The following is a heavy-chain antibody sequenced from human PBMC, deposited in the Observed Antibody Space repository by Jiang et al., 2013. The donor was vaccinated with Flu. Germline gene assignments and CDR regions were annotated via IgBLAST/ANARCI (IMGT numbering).Heavy chain of an antibody. D-gene: IGHD4-17*01. Sequence: WLALIYWDGAERYTSSLKSRLTITRDTSKSQVVLTMTNMDPVDTATYYCTHLTWVTTDTIHFDYWGQGTLVTVSS. J-gene: IGHJ4*02. V-gene: IGHV2-5*02. CDR3: THLTWVTTDTIHFDY. CDR2: IYWDGAE.